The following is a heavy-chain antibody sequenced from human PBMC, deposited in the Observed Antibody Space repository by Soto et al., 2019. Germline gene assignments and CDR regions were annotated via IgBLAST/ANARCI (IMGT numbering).Heavy chain of an antibody. CDR2: IYYSGNT. Sequence: SETLSLTCTVSGGSIRSGGYYWSWVRQNPRRGLEWIGNIYYSGNTYYNPSLKSRLTISVDTSKNQFSLTLSSVTAADTAVYYCARDRLMATAGTARHYFGLDVWGQGTTVTVSS. CDR1: GGSIRSGGYY. V-gene: IGHV4-31*03. D-gene: IGHD5-18*01. J-gene: IGHJ6*02. CDR3: ARDRLMATAGTARHYFGLDV.